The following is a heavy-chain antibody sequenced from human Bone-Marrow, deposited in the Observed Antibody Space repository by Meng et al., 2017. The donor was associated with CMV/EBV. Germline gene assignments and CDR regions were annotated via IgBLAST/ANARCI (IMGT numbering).Heavy chain of an antibody. D-gene: IGHD3-16*01. CDR3: ARDNLMITFGGVDKTHWFDP. Sequence: GSLRLSCTVSGGSISSGDYYWNWIRQPPGKALEWVGSISYSGFTNYNPSLKSRVTISVDTSKSQFSLNLSSVTAADTAVYYCARDNLMITFGGVDKTHWFDPWGQGTLVTVSS. V-gene: IGHV4-61*08. J-gene: IGHJ5*02. CDR1: GGSISSGDYY. CDR2: ISYSGFT.